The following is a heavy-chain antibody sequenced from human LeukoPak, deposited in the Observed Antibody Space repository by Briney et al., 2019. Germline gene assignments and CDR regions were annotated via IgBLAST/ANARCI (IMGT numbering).Heavy chain of an antibody. CDR1: GGSFSGYY. J-gene: IGHJ4*02. V-gene: IGHV4-34*01. CDR3: ARGPVGNLYSSSWYPPKRHIDY. Sequence: SETLSLTCAVYGGSFSGYYWSWIRQPPGKGLEWIGEINHSGSTNYNPALKSRVTISVDTSKNQFSLMPSSVTAADTAVYYCARGPVGNLYSSSWYPPKRHIDYWGQGTLVTVSS. D-gene: IGHD6-13*01. CDR2: INHSGST.